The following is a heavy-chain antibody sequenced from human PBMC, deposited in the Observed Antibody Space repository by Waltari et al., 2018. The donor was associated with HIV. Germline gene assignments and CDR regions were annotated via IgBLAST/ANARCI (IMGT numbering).Heavy chain of an antibody. D-gene: IGHD1-7*01. CDR3: ARDRARTTDYYYYGMDV. V-gene: IGHV1-2*02. CDR2: NNPNSGGT. CDR1: GYTFTGHY. Sequence: QVQLVQSGAEVKKPGASVTVYCEASGYTFTGHYMTWVRQGPGQGLEWMGWNNPNSGGTNYAQKFQGRVTMTRDTSISTAYMELSRLRSDDTAVYYCARDRARTTDYYYYGMDVWGQGTTVTVSS. J-gene: IGHJ6*02.